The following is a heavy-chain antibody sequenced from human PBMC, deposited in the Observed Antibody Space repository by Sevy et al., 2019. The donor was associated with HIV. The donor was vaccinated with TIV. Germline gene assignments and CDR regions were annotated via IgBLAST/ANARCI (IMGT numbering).Heavy chain of an antibody. CDR3: ARDGDYWNIYYYGMDV. Sequence: GGSLRLSCTASGFTLSSYWMSWVRQAPGKGLEWVANIKQDGSEKYYVDSVKGRFTISRDNAKNSLYLQMNSLRAEDTAVYYCARDGDYWNIYYYGMDVWGQGTTVTVSS. CDR2: IKQDGSEK. CDR1: GFTLSSYW. V-gene: IGHV3-7*01. D-gene: IGHD1-1*01. J-gene: IGHJ6*02.